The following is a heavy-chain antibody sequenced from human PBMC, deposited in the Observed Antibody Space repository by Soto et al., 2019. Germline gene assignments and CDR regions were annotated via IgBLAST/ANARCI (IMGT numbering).Heavy chain of an antibody. V-gene: IGHV1-69*01. Sequence: QVQLVQSGAEVKKPGSSVKVSCKASGGTFSSYAISWVRQAPGQGLEWMGGIIPIFGTANYAQKFQGRVTLTADESTSTAYMELSSLRSEDTAVYYCARTGYCSSTSCYREDNWFDPWGQGTLVTVSS. CDR1: GGTFSSYA. J-gene: IGHJ5*02. CDR2: IIPIFGTA. CDR3: ARTGYCSSTSCYREDNWFDP. D-gene: IGHD2-2*01.